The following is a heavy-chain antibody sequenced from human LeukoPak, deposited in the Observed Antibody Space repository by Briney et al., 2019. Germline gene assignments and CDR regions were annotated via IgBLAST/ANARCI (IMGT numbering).Heavy chain of an antibody. CDR2: INPSDGST. CDR3: ARVLGLDTFDI. Sequence: GASVKVSCKASGYTFTGYYMHWVRQAPGQGLEWMEIINPSDGSTNYAQKFQGRVTMTRDTSTSTVYMELSSLRSEDTAVYYCARVLGLDTFDIWGQGTMVTVSS. CDR1: GYTFTGYY. V-gene: IGHV1-46*01. J-gene: IGHJ3*02. D-gene: IGHD3-16*01.